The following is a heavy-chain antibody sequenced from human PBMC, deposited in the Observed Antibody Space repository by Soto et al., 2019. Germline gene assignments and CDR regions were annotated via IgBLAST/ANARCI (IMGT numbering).Heavy chain of an antibody. V-gene: IGHV3-72*01. D-gene: IGHD6-13*01. CDR3: SSVIAAAGTNWFDP. CDR2: TRNKANSYTT. Sequence: GGSLRLSCAASGFTFSDHYMDWVRQAPGKGLEWVGRTRNKANSYTTEYAASVKGRFTISTDDSKNSLYLQMNSLKTEDAAVYYWSSVIAAAGTNWFDPWGQGTLVTVSS. CDR1: GFTFSDHY. J-gene: IGHJ5*02.